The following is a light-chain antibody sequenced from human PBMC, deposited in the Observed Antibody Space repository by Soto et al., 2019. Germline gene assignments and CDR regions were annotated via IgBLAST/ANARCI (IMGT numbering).Light chain of an antibody. CDR2: EVF. CDR1: QSLLNSGGKTY. J-gene: IGKJ1*01. V-gene: IGKV2D-29*01. Sequence: DIVMTQSPLSLSVTPGQPASISCTSSQSLLNSGGKTYFYWYLQKPGQPPQLLIYEVFNRFSGVPDRVSGSGSGTDFTLNISRVEDEDVGFYYCLQTTQFPWTFGQGTKVEIK. CDR3: LQTTQFPWT.